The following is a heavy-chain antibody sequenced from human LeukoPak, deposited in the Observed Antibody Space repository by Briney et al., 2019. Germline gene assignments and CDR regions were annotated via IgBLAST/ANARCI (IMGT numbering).Heavy chain of an antibody. V-gene: IGHV3-30*02. CDR1: GFTFSSYG. CDR2: IRYDGSNK. D-gene: IGHD1-20*01. J-gene: IGHJ6*03. Sequence: GGSLRLSCAASGFTFSSYGMHWVRLAPGKGLEWVAFIRYDGSNKYYADSVKGRFTISRDNSKNTLYLQMNSLRAEDTAVYYCAKDARPNWNYNYYYMDVWGKGTTVTVSS. CDR3: AKDARPNWNYNYYYMDV.